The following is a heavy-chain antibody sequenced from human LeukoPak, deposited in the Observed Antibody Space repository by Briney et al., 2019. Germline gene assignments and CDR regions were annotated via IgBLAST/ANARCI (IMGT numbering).Heavy chain of an antibody. CDR3: TRDVRPRGGIDS. J-gene: IGHJ4*02. V-gene: IGHV1-2*02. CDR1: GYTFTVHY. CDR2: INPNSGGT. D-gene: IGHD3-10*01. Sequence: ASVKVSCKASGYTFTVHYMHWVRQAPGQGLEWMGWINPNSGGTNYAQKFQGRVTMTRDTSISTAYMELSRLRSDDTALYYCTRDVRPRGGIDSWGQGTLVTVSS.